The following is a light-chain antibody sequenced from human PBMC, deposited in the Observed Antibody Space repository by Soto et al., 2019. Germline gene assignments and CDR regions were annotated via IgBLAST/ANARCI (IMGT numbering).Light chain of an antibody. J-gene: IGKJ1*01. CDR1: QSVSNN. V-gene: IGKV3-15*01. CDR3: QPYNNWPRT. CDR2: GAS. Sequence: EIAMTQCPATLSVSPGERATLSCRASQSVSNNLAWYQQKPGQPPRLLMYGASTRATGIPARFSGSGSGTEFTLTISSLQSEDFAVYYCQPYNNWPRTFGQGTKVDIK.